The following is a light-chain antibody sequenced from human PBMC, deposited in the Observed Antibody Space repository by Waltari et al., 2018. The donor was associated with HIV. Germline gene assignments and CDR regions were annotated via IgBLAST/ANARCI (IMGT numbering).Light chain of an antibody. V-gene: IGLV1-40*01. J-gene: IGLJ2*01. CDR2: GNS. CDR3: QSYDSSLSGSV. Sequence: QSVLTQPPSVSGAPGQRAPIPCTGSSPTIGAGYDVHGYQQLPGTAPKLLIYGNSNRPSGVPDRFSGSKSGTSASLAITGLQAEDEADYYCQSYDSSLSGSVFGGGTKLTVL. CDR1: SPTIGAGYD.